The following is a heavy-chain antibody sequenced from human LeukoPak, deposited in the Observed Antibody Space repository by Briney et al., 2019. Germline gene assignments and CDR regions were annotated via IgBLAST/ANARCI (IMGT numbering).Heavy chain of an antibody. CDR3: AREDDDWGPNTFDV. CDR2: VNSGSSYM. CDR1: GFTFSSYS. V-gene: IGHV3-48*02. D-gene: IGHD7-27*01. J-gene: IGHJ3*01. Sequence: GGSLRLSCAASGFTFSSYSMNWVRQAPGKGLEWVSYVNSGSSYMYYPDSVKGRFTISRDNAKNSLYLQMDSLRDEDTAVYYCAREDDDWGPNTFDVWGQGTVVTVSS.